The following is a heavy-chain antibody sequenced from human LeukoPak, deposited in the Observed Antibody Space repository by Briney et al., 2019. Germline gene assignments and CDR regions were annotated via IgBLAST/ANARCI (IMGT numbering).Heavy chain of an antibody. D-gene: IGHD3-22*01. CDR3: ARESDYYDNSGYPPGFDP. CDR2: IYYSGST. J-gene: IGHJ5*02. V-gene: IGHV4-59*01. Sequence: SETLSLTCTVSGGSISSYYWSWIRQPPGKGLEWIGYIYYSGSTNYNPSLKSRVTISVDTSKNQFSLKLSSVTAADTAVYYCARESDYYDNSGYPPGFDPWGQGTLVTVSS. CDR1: GGSISSYY.